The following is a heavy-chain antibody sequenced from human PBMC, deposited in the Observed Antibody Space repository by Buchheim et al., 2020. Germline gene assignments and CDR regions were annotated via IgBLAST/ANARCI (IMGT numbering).Heavy chain of an antibody. V-gene: IGHV4-34*01. CDR1: GGSFSGYY. D-gene: IGHD6-25*01. J-gene: IGHJ4*02. CDR2: INHSGST. CDR3: SRVGPDSGGAYPPQSFDY. Sequence: QVQLQQCGAGLLKPSETLSLTCAVYGGSFSGYYWSWIRQPPGKGLEWIGEINHSGSTNYNPSLKSRVTISVDTSKNQFSRKLGSVTAADTAVDYCSRVGPDSGGAYPPQSFDYWGQGTL.